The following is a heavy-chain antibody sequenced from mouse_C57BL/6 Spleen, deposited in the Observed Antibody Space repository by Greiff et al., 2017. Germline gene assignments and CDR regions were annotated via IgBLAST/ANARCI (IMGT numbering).Heavy chain of an antibody. CDR2: IHPNSGST. D-gene: IGHD3-2*02. V-gene: IGHV1-64*01. CDR1: GYTFTSYW. J-gene: IGHJ2*01. Sequence: QVQLQQPGAELVKPGASVKLSCKASGYTFTSYWMHWVKQRPGQGLEWIGMIHPNSGSTNYNEKFKSKAKLTVDKSSSTAYMQLSSLTSEDSAVYYCASRTAQATLYYFDYWGQGTTLTVSS. CDR3: ASRTAQATLYYFDY.